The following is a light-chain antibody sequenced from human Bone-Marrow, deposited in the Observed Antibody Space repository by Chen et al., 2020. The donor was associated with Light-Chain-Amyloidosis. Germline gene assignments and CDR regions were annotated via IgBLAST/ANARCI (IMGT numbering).Light chain of an antibody. CDR2: DDS. J-gene: IGLJ3*02. CDR1: NIGSTS. Sequence: SYVLTQPSSVSVALGQTATIACGGNNIGSTSVHWYQQTPGQAPLLVVYDDSDRPSGIPERLSGSNSGNTATLTISRVEAGDEADYYCQVWDRRSDRPVFGGGTKLTVL. V-gene: IGLV3-21*02. CDR3: QVWDRRSDRPV.